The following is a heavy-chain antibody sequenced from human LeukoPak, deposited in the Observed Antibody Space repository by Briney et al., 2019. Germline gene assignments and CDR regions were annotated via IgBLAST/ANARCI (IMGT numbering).Heavy chain of an antibody. Sequence: PSETLSLTCTVSGGSISSYYWSWIRQPPGKGLEWIGYIYYSGSTNYNPSLKSRVTISVDTSKNQFSLKLSSVTAADTAVYYCAKEVVTRYYFDYWGQGTLVTVSS. D-gene: IGHD3-22*01. CDR2: IYYSGST. CDR3: AKEVVTRYYFDY. V-gene: IGHV4-59*01. CDR1: GGSISSYY. J-gene: IGHJ4*02.